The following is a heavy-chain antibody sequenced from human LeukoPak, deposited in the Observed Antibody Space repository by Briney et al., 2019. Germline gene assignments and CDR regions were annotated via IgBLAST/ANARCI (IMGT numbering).Heavy chain of an antibody. D-gene: IGHD3-22*01. Sequence: SETLSLTCTVSGGSISSSSYYWGWIRQPPGKGLEWIGSIYYSGSTYYNPSLKSRVTISVDTSKNQFSLKLSSVTAADTAVYYCARYYYGSSGYSSSDYWGQGTLVTVSS. V-gene: IGHV4-39*01. CDR2: IYYSGST. J-gene: IGHJ4*02. CDR1: GGSISSSSYY. CDR3: ARYYYGSSGYSSSDY.